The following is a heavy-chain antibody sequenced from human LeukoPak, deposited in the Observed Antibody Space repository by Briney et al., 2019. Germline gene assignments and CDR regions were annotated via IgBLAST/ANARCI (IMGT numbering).Heavy chain of an antibody. CDR3: ARSPHYGSGSSEPRHYYYYYGMDV. Sequence: GASVKVSCKASGYTFTSYDISWVRQAPGQGLEWMGWISAYNGNTNYAQKLQGRVTMTTDTSTSTAYMELRSLRSDDTAVYYCARSPHYGSGSSEPRHYYYYYGMDVWGQGTTVTVSS. CDR2: ISAYNGNT. V-gene: IGHV1-18*01. D-gene: IGHD3-10*01. J-gene: IGHJ6*02. CDR1: GYTFTSYD.